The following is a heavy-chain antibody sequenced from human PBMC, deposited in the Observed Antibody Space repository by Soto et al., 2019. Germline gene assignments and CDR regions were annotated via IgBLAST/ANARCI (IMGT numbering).Heavy chain of an antibody. J-gene: IGHJ4*02. CDR1: GYSISSGYY. D-gene: IGHD6-19*01. CDR3: ANRPSGWYIFDY. V-gene: IGHV4-38-2*01. CDR2: VYPSGST. Sequence: SETLSLTCAVSGYSISSGYYWGWIRQPPGRGLEWIGSVYPSGSTYYNPSLRSRVTISVDKSKNQFSLKLRSVTAADTALYYCANRPSGWYIFDYWGQGTPAPVYS.